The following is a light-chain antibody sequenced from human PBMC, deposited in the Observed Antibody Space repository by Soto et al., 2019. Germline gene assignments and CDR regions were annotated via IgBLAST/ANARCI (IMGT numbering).Light chain of an antibody. J-gene: IGLJ1*01. CDR1: SSDIGGYDF. V-gene: IGLV2-8*01. CDR2: EVN. Sequence: QSALTQPPSASGSPGQSVTISCTGTSSDIGGYDFVSWYQQHPDKAPKLIIYEVNKRPSRVPDRFSGSRSGNTASLTVSGLQAEDEADYSSSSFAVSHIVLGTGTKVTVL. CDR3: SSFAVSHIV.